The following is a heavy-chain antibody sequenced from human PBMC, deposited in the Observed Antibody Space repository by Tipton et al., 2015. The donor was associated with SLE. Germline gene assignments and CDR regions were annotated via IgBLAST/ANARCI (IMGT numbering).Heavy chain of an antibody. CDR3: VRDIRYYGMDV. CDR1: GGSFSDYT. J-gene: IGHJ6*02. V-gene: IGHV4-34*01. Sequence: TLSLTCAVYGGSFSDYTWSWIRQFPGKGLEWIGRSGSTYYNPSLESRVSTSVDTSKNQFSLKLTSVTAADTAVYYCVRDIRYYGMDVWGQGTTVIVSS. CDR2: SGST. D-gene: IGHD1-14*01.